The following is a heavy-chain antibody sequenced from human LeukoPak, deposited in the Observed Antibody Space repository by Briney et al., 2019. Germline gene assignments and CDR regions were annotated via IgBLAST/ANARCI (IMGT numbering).Heavy chain of an antibody. CDR2: ISAYNGNT. CDR3: ARAPNWNYPLSDY. Sequence: ASVKVSCKASGYTFTTYLITWVRQAPGQGLEWMGWISAYNGNTNYAQKLQGRVTMTTDTSTSTAYTGLRSLRSDDTAVYYCARAPNWNYPLSDYWGQGTLVTVSS. V-gene: IGHV1-18*01. J-gene: IGHJ4*02. D-gene: IGHD1-7*01. CDR1: GYTFTTYL.